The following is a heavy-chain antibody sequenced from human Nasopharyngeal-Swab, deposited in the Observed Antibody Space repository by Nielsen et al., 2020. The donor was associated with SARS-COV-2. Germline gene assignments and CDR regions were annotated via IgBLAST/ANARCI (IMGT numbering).Heavy chain of an antibody. V-gene: IGHV1-2*06. Sequence: ASVKVSCKASGYTFTGYYMHWVRQAPGQGLEWMGRINPNSGGTNYAQKFQGRVTMTRDTSISTAYMELSRLRSDDPAVYYCARDRRVIAVAGTGLDYWGQGTLVTVSS. CDR1: GYTFTGYY. J-gene: IGHJ4*02. CDR2: INPNSGGT. D-gene: IGHD6-19*01. CDR3: ARDRRVIAVAGTGLDY.